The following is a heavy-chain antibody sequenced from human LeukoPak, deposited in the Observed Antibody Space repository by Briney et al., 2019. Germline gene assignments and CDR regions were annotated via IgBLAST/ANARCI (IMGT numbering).Heavy chain of an antibody. J-gene: IGHJ5*02. CDR2: INHSGST. CDR1: GGSISSGDYY. Sequence: SETLSLTCTVSGGSISSGDYYWSWIRQPPGKGLEWIGEINHSGSTKYNPSLKSRVTISVDTFKNQFSLKLSSVTAADTAVYYCVEDIVALPFPTWGQGTLVTVSS. V-gene: IGHV4-39*07. D-gene: IGHD2-2*01. CDR3: VEDIVALPFPT.